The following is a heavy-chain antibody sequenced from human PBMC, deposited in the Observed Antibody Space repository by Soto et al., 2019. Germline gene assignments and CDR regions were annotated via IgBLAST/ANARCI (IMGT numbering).Heavy chain of an antibody. Sequence: GPSVKVSCKASGYTLTSYDINWVRQATGQGLEWMGWMNPNSGNTGYAQKFQGRVTMTRNTSISTAYMELSSLRSEDTAVYYCARVYSTKTGVDYWGQGTLVTVSS. V-gene: IGHV1-8*01. D-gene: IGHD2-2*01. CDR3: ARVYSTKTGVDY. CDR1: GYTLTSYD. CDR2: MNPNSGNT. J-gene: IGHJ4*02.